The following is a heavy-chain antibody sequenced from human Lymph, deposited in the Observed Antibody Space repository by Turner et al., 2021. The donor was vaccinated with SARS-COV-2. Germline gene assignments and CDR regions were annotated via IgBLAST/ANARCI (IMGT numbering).Heavy chain of an antibody. D-gene: IGHD3-3*01. J-gene: IGHJ6*02. Sequence: QFQLVQSGAEVKKPGASVKVSCQVSGSTLTEVSMHWVRQAPGKGLEWMGGCDPEDGETSYAQKFQGRVTMTEDTSTDTAYMELSSLISEDTAVYYCATGPYDFWSGPSPGYYGMDVWGQGTTVTVSS. CDR1: GSTLTEVS. CDR3: ATGPYDFWSGPSPGYYGMDV. CDR2: CDPEDGET. V-gene: IGHV1-24*01.